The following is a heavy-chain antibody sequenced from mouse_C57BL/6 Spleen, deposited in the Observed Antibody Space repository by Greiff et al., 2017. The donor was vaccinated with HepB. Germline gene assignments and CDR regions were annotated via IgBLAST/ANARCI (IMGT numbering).Heavy chain of an antibody. CDR1: GFTFSSYA. V-gene: IGHV5-4*01. J-gene: IGHJ3*01. Sequence: EVMLVESGGGLVKPGGSLKLSCAASGFTFSSYAMSWVRQTPEKRLEWVATISDGGSYTYYPDNVKGRFTISRDNAKNNLYLQMSHLKSEDTAMYYCAREHDYYGSGGPAWFAYWGQGTLVTVSA. CDR3: AREHDYYGSGGPAWFAY. CDR2: ISDGGSYT. D-gene: IGHD1-1*01.